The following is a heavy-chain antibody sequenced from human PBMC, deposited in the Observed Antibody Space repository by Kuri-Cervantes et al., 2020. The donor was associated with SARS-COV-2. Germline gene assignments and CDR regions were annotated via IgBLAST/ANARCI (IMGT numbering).Heavy chain of an antibody. Sequence: GESLKISCAASGFTFSSYGMHWVRQAPGKGLEWVAVIWYDGSNKYYADSVKGRFTISRDNSKNTLYLQMNSLRAEDTALYYCAKTYKRYFDWLLLDYWGQGTLVTVSS. J-gene: IGHJ4*02. D-gene: IGHD3-9*01. CDR3: AKTYKRYFDWLLLDY. CDR1: GFTFSSYG. CDR2: IWYDGSNK. V-gene: IGHV3-33*08.